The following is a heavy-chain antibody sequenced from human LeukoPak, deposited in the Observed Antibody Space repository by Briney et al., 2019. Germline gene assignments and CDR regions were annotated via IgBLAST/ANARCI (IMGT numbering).Heavy chain of an antibody. D-gene: IGHD6-13*01. CDR2: ISATGTYI. Sequence: GGSLRLSCSVSASTFSSYTMSWVRQAPGKGLEWVSLISATGTYIYYADSVKGRFTISRDNAKNSLYLQMNSLRAEDTAVYYCARDVSKDGSSRLDSLDYWGQGTLVTVSS. CDR3: ARDVSKDGSSRLDSLDY. V-gene: IGHV3-21*01. CDR1: ASTFSSYT. J-gene: IGHJ4*02.